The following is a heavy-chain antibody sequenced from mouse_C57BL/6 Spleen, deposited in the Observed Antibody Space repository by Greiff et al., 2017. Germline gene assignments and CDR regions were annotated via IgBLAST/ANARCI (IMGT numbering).Heavy chain of an antibody. CDR1: GYTFTSYD. V-gene: IGHV1-85*01. D-gene: IGHD1-1*01. CDR3: AIGDDYGSSYLGYFDY. CDR2: IYPRDGST. Sequence: QVQLQQSGPELVKPGASVKLSCKASGYTFTSYDINWVKQRPGQGLEWIGWIYPRDGSTKYNEKFKGKATLTVDTSSSTAYMELHSLTSEDSAVYFCAIGDDYGSSYLGYFDYWGQGTTLTVSS. J-gene: IGHJ2*01.